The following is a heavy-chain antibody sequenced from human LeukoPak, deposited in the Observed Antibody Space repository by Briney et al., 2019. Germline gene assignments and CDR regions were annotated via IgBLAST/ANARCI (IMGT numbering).Heavy chain of an antibody. J-gene: IGHJ4*02. CDR3: ARHGGWLAGARN. CDR2: IYYSGST. CDR1: GGSISNYY. Sequence: SETLSLTCTVSGGSISNYYWSWIRQSPGKGLEWIGYIYYSGSTNYNPSLKSRVTISVDSSKNQFSLTLTSVTAADTAVYYCARHGGWLAGARNWGQGTLVTVSS. V-gene: IGHV4-59*08. D-gene: IGHD6-19*01.